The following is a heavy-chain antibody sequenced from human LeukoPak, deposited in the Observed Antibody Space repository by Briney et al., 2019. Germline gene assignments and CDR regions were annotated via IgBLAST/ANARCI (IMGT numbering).Heavy chain of an antibody. CDR2: ITRSGDSA. J-gene: IGHJ5*02. CDR3: ANYEGSYNSAKFDP. CDR1: GFTFSSYA. Sequence: GGSLRLSCAASGFTFSSYAMSWVRQAPGKGLEWVSAITRSGDSAYYVDSVKGRFTISRDNSKNTLYLQMNSLRAEDTAVYYCANYEGSYNSAKFDPWGQGTLVTVSS. V-gene: IGHV3-23*01. D-gene: IGHD6-25*01.